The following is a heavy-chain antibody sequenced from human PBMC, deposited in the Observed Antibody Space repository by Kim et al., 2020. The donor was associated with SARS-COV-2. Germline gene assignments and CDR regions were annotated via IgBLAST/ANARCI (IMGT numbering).Heavy chain of an antibody. D-gene: IGHD3-10*01. J-gene: IGHJ6*01. V-gene: IGHV3-9*01. CDR2: ISWNSGSI. CDR1: GFTFDDYA. Sequence: GGSLRPSCAASGFTFDDYAMHWVRQAPGKGLEWVSGISWNSGSIGYADSVKGRFTISRDNAKNSLYLQMNSLRAEDTALYYCAKGYGLGTYYYYGMDV. CDR3: AKGYGLGTYYYYGMDV.